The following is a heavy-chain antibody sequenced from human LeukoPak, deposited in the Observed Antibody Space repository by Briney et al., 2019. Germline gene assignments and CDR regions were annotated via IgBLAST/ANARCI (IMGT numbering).Heavy chain of an antibody. V-gene: IGHV3-73*01. D-gene: IGHD3-22*01. CDR3: TRHGGYYDSSGYLLPQNDY. Sequence: GGSLKLSCAASGFTFSGSAMHWVRQASGKGLEWVGRIRSKANSYATAYAASVKGRFTISRDDSKNTAYLQMNSLKTEDTAVYYCTRHGGYYDSSGYLLPQNDYWGQGTLVTVSS. J-gene: IGHJ4*02. CDR2: IRSKANSYAT. CDR1: GFTFSGSA.